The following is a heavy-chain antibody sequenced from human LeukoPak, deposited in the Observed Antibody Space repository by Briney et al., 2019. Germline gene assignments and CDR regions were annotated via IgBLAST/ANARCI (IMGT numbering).Heavy chain of an antibody. V-gene: IGHV3-23*01. D-gene: IGHD6-13*01. Sequence: PGGSLRLSCAASGFTFSTYNMNWVRQAPGKGLEWVSAISGSGGSTYYADSVKGRFTISRDNSKNTLYLQMNSLRAEDTAVYYCAKVPAGTSFDYWGRGTLVTVSS. CDR3: AKVPAGTSFDY. CDR1: GFTFSTYN. J-gene: IGHJ4*02. CDR2: ISGSGGST.